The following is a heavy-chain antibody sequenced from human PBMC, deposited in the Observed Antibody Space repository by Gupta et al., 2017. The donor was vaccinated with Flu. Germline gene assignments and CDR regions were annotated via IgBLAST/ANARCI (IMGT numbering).Heavy chain of an antibody. D-gene: IGHD6-13*01. V-gene: IGHV3-23*01. CDR2: ISGSGGST. J-gene: IGHJ4*02. Sequence: EVQLLESGGDLVQPGGSLRLSCAASGFTFSRFAMSWVRQAPGKGLEWVSGISGSGGSTDYADYVKGRFTIARDNSKNTVSLQMNSLRVEDTAVYDCAKDLYSSSWYYCHDWGQGARVTVSS. CDR1: GFTFSRFA. CDR3: AKDLYSSSWYYCHD.